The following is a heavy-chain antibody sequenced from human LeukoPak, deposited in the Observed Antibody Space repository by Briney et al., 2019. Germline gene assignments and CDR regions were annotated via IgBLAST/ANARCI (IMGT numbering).Heavy chain of an antibody. V-gene: IGHV3-7*04. D-gene: IGHD1-1*01. Sequence: GGSLRLSCAASGFTFSNYWMSWVRQAPGKGLEWVANINQGGRESYYVDSVEGRFTISRGNADYSLYLQMNSLRAEDTAVYYCARAATTGTVDYWGQGTLVTVSS. J-gene: IGHJ4*02. CDR1: GFTFSNYW. CDR3: ARAATTGTVDY. CDR2: INQGGRES.